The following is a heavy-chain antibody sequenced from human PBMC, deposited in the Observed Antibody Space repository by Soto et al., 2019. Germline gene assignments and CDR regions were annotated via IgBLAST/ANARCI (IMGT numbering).Heavy chain of an antibody. CDR3: ARDYGVYSGYDYWGSPQPN. Sequence: GGSLRLSCLASGFTFSRYWMHWVRQAPGKGLVWVSRINTDKSTLTYADSVKGRFTISRDNAKNSLYLQMNSLRAEDTAVYYCARDYGVYSGYDYWGSPQPNWGQGTLVTVSS. CDR1: GFTFSRYW. V-gene: IGHV3-74*03. J-gene: IGHJ4*02. D-gene: IGHD5-12*01. CDR2: INTDKSTL.